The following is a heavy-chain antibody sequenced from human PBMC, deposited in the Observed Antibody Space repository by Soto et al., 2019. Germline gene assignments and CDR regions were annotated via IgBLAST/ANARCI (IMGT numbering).Heavy chain of an antibody. CDR3: ARDFDF. CDR2: ISYDGSNK. Sequence: QVQLVESGGGVVQPGRSLRLSCAASGFTFSSYAMHWVRQAPGKGLEWVAVISYDGSNKYYADSVKGRFTISRDNSKNTLYMPMTSLRAEDTAVYYCARDFDFWGQGTLVTVSS. V-gene: IGHV3-30-3*01. J-gene: IGHJ4*02. D-gene: IGHD3-3*01. CDR1: GFTFSSYA.